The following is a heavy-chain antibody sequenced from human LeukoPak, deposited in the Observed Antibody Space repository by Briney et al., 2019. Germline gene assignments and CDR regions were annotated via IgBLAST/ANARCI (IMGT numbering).Heavy chain of an antibody. CDR1: GGSFSGYY. D-gene: IGHD3-22*01. J-gene: IGHJ4*02. Sequence: SETLSLTCAVYGGSFSGYYWSWIRQPPGKGLEWIGEINHSGSTNYNPSLKSRVTISVDTSKNQFSLKLSSVTAADTAVYYCASGFPSYDSSGYYGAHFDYWGQGTLVTVSS. V-gene: IGHV4-34*01. CDR2: INHSGST. CDR3: ASGFPSYDSSGYYGAHFDY.